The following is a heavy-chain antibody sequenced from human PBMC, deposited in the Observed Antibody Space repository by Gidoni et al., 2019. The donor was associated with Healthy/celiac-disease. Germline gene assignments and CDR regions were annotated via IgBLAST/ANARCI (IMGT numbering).Heavy chain of an antibody. CDR3: ARGDYYGSGSSTFDY. J-gene: IGHJ4*02. CDR1: GGPISSYY. CDR2: IYYSGST. V-gene: IGHV4-59*01. D-gene: IGHD3-10*01. Sequence: QVQLQESGPGLVKPSETLSLTCTVSGGPISSYYWSWIRQPPGKGLEWIGYIYYSGSTNYNPSLKSRVTISVDTSKNQFSLKLSSVTAADTAVYYCARGDYYGSGSSTFDYWGQGTLVTVSS.